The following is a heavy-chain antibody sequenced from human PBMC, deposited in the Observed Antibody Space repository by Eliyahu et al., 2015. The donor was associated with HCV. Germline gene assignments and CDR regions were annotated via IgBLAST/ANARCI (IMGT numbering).Heavy chain of an antibody. J-gene: IGHJ6*02. CDR2: INYSGNT. V-gene: IGHV4-31*03. D-gene: IGHD3-3*01. CDR3: ARSSSTTILGVVIIYGMDV. Sequence: QVQLQESGPGLMKPSQTLSLXCTXXGDSMTSGXYYWSWLRXHPGKGLEWIGYINYSGNTYYNPXLKSRGTISVDTSNNQFSLKLNSVTAADTAVYYCARSSSTTILGVVIIYGMDVWGQGTTVTVS. CDR1: GDSMTSGXYY.